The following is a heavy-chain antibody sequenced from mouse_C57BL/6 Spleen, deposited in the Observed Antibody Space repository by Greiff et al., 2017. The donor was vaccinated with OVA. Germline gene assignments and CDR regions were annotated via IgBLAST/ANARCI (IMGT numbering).Heavy chain of an antibody. D-gene: IGHD2-5*01. Sequence: VQLKESGPELVKPGASVKISCKASGYSFTGYYMNWVKQSPEKSLEWIGEINPSTGGTTYNQKFKANATLTVYKSSRTAYMQLKSLTSEDSAVYYCAYYSNFWFAYWGQGTLVTVSA. CDR1: GYSFTGYY. CDR2: INPSTGGT. V-gene: IGHV1-42*01. CDR3: AYYSNFWFAY. J-gene: IGHJ3*01.